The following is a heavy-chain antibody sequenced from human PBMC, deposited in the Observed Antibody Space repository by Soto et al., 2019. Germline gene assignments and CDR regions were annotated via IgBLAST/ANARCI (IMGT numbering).Heavy chain of an antibody. CDR1: GFSVSGDY. CDR2: MYSDDTI. Sequence: GGSLRPSCVVTGFSVSGDYMSWVRLAPGKGLEWVSVMYSDDTIIYADAVKGRFTISRHNSKNTLYLQMNSLRTEDTAVYYCARDSMGYSGSPLDCWGQGT. V-gene: IGHV3-53*01. CDR3: ARDSMGYSGSPLDC. D-gene: IGHD1-26*01. J-gene: IGHJ4*02.